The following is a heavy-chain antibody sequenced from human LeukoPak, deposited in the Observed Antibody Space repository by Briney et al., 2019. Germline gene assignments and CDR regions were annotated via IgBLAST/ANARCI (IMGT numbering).Heavy chain of an antibody. Sequence: GGSLRLSCAASGFTFNSYWIHWVRQAPGKGLVWVSRINTDGSRTNYADSVKGRFAISRDDAKNTVHLQMNSLRAEDTAVYYCAKDLGRSGWSDFDYWGQGTLVTVSS. CDR1: GFTFNSYW. D-gene: IGHD6-19*01. J-gene: IGHJ4*02. CDR3: AKDLGRSGWSDFDY. CDR2: INTDGSRT. V-gene: IGHV3-74*01.